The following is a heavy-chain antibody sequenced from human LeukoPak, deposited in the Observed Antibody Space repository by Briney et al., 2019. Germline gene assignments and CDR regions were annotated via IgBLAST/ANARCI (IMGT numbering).Heavy chain of an antibody. CDR1: GFTFSDYY. CDR2: ISSSGSTI. D-gene: IGHD3-3*01. CDR3: AREVSDFWSGYYEGDY. J-gene: IGHJ4*02. Sequence: GGSLRLSCAASGFTFSDYYMSWIRQAPGKGLEWVSYISSSGSTIYYAGSVKGRFTISRANAKNSLYLQMNSLRAEDTAVYYCAREVSDFWSGYYEGDYWGQGTLVTVSS. V-gene: IGHV3-11*04.